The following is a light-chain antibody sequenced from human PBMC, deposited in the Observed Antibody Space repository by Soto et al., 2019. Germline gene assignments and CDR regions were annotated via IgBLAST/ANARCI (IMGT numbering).Light chain of an antibody. CDR3: QQYNSWPPYT. CDR2: GAS. J-gene: IGKJ2*01. V-gene: IGKV3-15*01. CDR1: QTIGSN. Sequence: EIVMTQSPATLSVSPGDRATLSCRASQTIGSNLAWYQQKPGQPPRLLIYGASTRATGIPARFSASGSGTEFTLTISSLESEDFALYYCQQYNSWPPYTFGQGTKVDIK.